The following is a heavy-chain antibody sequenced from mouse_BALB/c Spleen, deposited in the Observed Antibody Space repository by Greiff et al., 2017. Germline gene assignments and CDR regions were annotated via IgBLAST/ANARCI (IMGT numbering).Heavy chain of an antibody. CDR1: GFTFSSFG. CDR3: ARSLLRLNYAMDY. CDR2: ISSGSSTI. J-gene: IGHJ4*01. Sequence: EVQVVESGGGLVQPGGSRKLSCAASGFTFSSFGMHWVRQAPEKGLEWVAYISSGSSTIYYADTVKGRFTISRDNPKNTLFLQMTSLRSEDTAMYYCARSLLRLNYAMDYWGKGTSVTVSS. D-gene: IGHD1-2*01. V-gene: IGHV5-17*02.